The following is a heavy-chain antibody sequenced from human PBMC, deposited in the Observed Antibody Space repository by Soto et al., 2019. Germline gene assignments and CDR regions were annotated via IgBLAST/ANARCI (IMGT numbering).Heavy chain of an antibody. CDR3: ARAEMATTPNDY. CDR2: IYYSGST. V-gene: IGHV4-59*01. D-gene: IGHD5-12*01. Sequence: SETLSLTCTVSGGSIISYYCIFIRQPPGKGLEWIGYIYYSGSTNYNPSLKSRVTISVDTSKNQFSLKLSSVTAADTAVYYCARAEMATTPNDYWGQGTLVTVSS. CDR1: GGSIISYY. J-gene: IGHJ4*02.